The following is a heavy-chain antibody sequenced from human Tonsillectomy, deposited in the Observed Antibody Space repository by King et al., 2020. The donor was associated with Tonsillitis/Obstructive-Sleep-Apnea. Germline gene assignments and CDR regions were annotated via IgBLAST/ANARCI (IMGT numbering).Heavy chain of an antibody. J-gene: IGHJ4*02. V-gene: IGHV3-20*04. Sequence: VQLVESGGGVVRPGGSLRLSCAASGFTFDDYGMSWVRQAPGKGLEWVSVINWHGGCTGYADTVKGRLTITRENAKNSLYLQMNSLRAEDTALYYCARETEIDCSSTSCYRFDYWGQGTLVTVSS. CDR2: INWHGGCT. D-gene: IGHD2-2*01. CDR3: ARETEIDCSSTSCYRFDY. CDR1: GFTFDDYG.